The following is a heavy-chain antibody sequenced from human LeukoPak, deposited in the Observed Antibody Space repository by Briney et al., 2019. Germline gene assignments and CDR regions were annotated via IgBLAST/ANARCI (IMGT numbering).Heavy chain of an antibody. CDR1: GFSFSRSG. CDR2: ISYDGVNK. CDR3: AKEPTFGTWFFDL. J-gene: IGHJ2*01. D-gene: IGHD3-3*01. Sequence: GGSLRLSCAASGFSFSRSGMPWVRQAPGKGLEWLAVISYDGVNKYYGDSVKGRFITSRDNSKNTLYLQMSSLRVEDTAVYYCAKEPTFGTWFFDLWGRGTLVSVSS. V-gene: IGHV3-30*18.